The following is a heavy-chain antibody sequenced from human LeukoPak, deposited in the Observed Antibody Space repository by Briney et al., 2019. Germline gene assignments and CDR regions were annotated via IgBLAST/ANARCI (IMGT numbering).Heavy chain of an antibody. V-gene: IGHV4-59*01. CDR1: GGSISSYY. Sequence: SETLSLTCTVSGGSISSYYWSWIRQPPGKGLEWIGCIYYSGYTNYKSSLKSRVTISVDTSKNQFSLKLSSVTAADTAVYYCARVFFGLLLRGNGFDPWGQGTLVTVSS. D-gene: IGHD3/OR15-3a*01. J-gene: IGHJ5*02. CDR2: IYYSGYT. CDR3: ARVFFGLLLRGNGFDP.